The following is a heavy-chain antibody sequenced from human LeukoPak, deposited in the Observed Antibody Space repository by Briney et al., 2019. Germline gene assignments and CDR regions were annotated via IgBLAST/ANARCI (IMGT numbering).Heavy chain of an antibody. CDR2: ISGNNDNP. Sequence: ASVKVSCKTSGYTFSNFGINWVRQAPGQGLEWMGWISGNNDNPNYGQKFQGRFTVTTDSSTSTAYMELRNLRFDDTAVYYCARDGTSTDDYWGQGTLVTVPS. J-gene: IGHJ4*02. V-gene: IGHV1-18*01. CDR1: GYTFSNFG. CDR3: ARDGTSTDDY. D-gene: IGHD2-2*01.